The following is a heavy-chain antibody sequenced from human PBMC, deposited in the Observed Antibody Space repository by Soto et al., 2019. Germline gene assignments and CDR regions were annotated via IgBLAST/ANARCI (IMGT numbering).Heavy chain of an antibody. CDR1: GFTFSNAW. V-gene: IGHV3-15*07. J-gene: IGHJ4*02. CDR3: TREVYSSGWIFYY. D-gene: IGHD6-19*01. Sequence: EVQLVESGGGLVKPGGSLRLSCAASGFTFSNAWMNWVRQAPGKGLEWGGRIKSKTDGGTTDYAAPVKGRFTISRDNSKNTLYLQMNSLKTEDTAVYYCTREVYSSGWIFYYWGQGTLVAVSS. CDR2: IKSKTDGGTT.